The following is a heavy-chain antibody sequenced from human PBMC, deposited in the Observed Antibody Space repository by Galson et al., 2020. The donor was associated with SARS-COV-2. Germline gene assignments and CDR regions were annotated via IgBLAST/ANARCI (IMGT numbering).Heavy chain of an antibody. CDR3: ARDIAYSSSWYTDY. CDR2: IYYSGST. D-gene: IGHD6-13*01. Sequence: SETLSLTCTVSGGSISSGDYYWSWIRQPPGKGLEWIGYIYYSGSTYYNPSLKSRVTISVDTSKNQFSLKLSSVTAADTAVYYCARDIAYSSSWYTDYWGQGTLVTVSS. V-gene: IGHV4-30-4*01. CDR1: GGSISSGDYY. J-gene: IGHJ4*02.